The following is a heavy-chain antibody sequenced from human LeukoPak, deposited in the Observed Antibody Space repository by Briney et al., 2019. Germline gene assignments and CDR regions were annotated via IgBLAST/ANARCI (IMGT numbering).Heavy chain of an antibody. Sequence: TSETLSLTCTVSGGSISSYYWSWIRQPPGKGLEWIGYIYYSGSTNYNPSLKSRVTISVDTSKNQFSLKLSSVTAADTAVYYCARGPSYGRYYYYGMDVWGQGTTVTVSS. V-gene: IGHV4-59*01. J-gene: IGHJ6*02. CDR1: GGSISSYY. CDR2: IYYSGST. D-gene: IGHD5-18*01. CDR3: ARGPSYGRYYYYGMDV.